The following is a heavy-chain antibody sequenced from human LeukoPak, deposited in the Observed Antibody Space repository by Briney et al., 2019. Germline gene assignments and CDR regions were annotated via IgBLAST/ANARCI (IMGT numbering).Heavy chain of an antibody. CDR3: ARGPGPADDGGGYCFDY. D-gene: IGHD3-22*01. CDR1: GGIFSSYA. V-gene: IGHV1-69*04. CDR2: IIPILGIA. J-gene: IGHJ4*02. Sequence: ASVKVSCKASGGIFSSYAISWVRQAPGQGLEWMGRIIPILGIANYAQRFQGRVTMTRDTSTSTVYMELRSLRSEDTAVYYCARGPGPADDGGGYCFDYWGQGTLVTVSS.